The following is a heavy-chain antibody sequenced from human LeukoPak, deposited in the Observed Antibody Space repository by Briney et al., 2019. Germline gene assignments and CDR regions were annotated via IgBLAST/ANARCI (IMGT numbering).Heavy chain of an antibody. CDR1: GFTFDDYA. J-gene: IGHJ6*03. CDR3: ARGYDVVTGYTAPDYYYYMDV. Sequence: PGRSLRLSCAASGFTFDDYAMHWVRQAPGKGLEWVSGISWNSGSIGYADSVKGRFTISKDNAKNTLYLQMNSLRVEDTAVYYCARGYDVVTGYTAPDYYYYMDVWGKGTTVTVSS. D-gene: IGHD3-9*01. V-gene: IGHV3-9*01. CDR2: ISWNSGSI.